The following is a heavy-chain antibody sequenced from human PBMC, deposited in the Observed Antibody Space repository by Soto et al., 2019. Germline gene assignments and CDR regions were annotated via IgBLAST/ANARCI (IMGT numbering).Heavy chain of an antibody. D-gene: IGHD3-3*01. CDR1: GGSFSGYY. Sequence: SETLSLTCAVYGGSFSGYYWSWIRQPPGKGLEWIGEINHSGSTNYNPSLKSRVTISVDTSKNQFSLKLSSVTAADTAVYYCARVAWDYDFWSGHSPTAYYFDYWGQGTLVTVSS. V-gene: IGHV4-34*01. CDR2: INHSGST. J-gene: IGHJ4*02. CDR3: ARVAWDYDFWSGHSPTAYYFDY.